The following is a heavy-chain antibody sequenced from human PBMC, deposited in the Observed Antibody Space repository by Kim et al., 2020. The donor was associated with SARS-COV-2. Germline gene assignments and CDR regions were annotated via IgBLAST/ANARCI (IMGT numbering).Heavy chain of an antibody. J-gene: IGHJ5*02. D-gene: IGHD1-26*01. V-gene: IGHV1-46*01. Sequence: FQGRVTMTRDTSTSTVYMELSSLRSEDTAVYYCARGRLGRKVGANSWFDPWGQGTLVTVSS. CDR3: ARGRLGRKVGANSWFDP.